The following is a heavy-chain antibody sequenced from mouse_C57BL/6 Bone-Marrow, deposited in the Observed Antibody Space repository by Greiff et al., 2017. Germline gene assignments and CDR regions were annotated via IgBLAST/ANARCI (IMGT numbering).Heavy chain of an antibody. J-gene: IGHJ3*01. CDR3: ARPYYYGSSYGWFAY. CDR1: GFTFSDYY. V-gene: IGHV5-12*01. Sequence: EVKLVESGGGLVQPGGSLKLSCAASGFTFSDYYMYWVRQTPEKRLEWVAYISNGGGSTYYPDTVKGRFTISRDNAKNTLYLQMSRLKSEDTAMYYCARPYYYGSSYGWFAYWGQGTLVTVSA. CDR2: ISNGGGST. D-gene: IGHD1-1*01.